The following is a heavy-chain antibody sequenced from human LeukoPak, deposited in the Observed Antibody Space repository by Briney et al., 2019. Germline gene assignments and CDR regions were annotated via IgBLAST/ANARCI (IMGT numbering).Heavy chain of an antibody. D-gene: IGHD1-26*01. J-gene: IGHJ4*02. CDR1: GYTFTSYD. V-gene: IGHV1-8*01. CDR2: MNPNSGNT. Sequence: GASVKVSCKASGYTFTSYDINWVRQATGQGPEWMGWMNPNSGNTGYAEKFQGRVTMTRNTSISTAYMELSSLTSEDTAVYYCARAGASRSSGKILGYWGQGTLVTVSS. CDR3: ARAGASRSSGKILGY.